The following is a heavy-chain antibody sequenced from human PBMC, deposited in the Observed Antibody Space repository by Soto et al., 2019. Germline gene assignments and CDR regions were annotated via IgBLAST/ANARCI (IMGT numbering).Heavy chain of an antibody. CDR2: IDPSDSQT. D-gene: IGHD3-22*01. CDR1: GYSFAGYW. V-gene: IGHV5-10-1*01. J-gene: IGHJ4*02. Sequence: GESLKISCKGSGYSFAGYWITWVRQKPGKGLDWMGRIDPSDSQTYYSPSFRGHVTISVTKSITTVFLQWSSLRASDTAMYYCARQIYDSDTGPNFQYYFDSWGQGTPVTVSS. CDR3: ARQIYDSDTGPNFQYYFDS.